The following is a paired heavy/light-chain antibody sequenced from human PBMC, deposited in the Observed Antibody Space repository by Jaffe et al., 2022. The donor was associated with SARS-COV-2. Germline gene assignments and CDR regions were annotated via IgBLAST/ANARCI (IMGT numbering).Light chain of an antibody. CDR3: QQYYSTPRT. CDR1: QSLLYSSNNKNF. V-gene: IGKV4-1*01. Sequence: DIVMTQSPDSLAVSLGERATINCKSSQSLLYSSNNKNFLTWYQQKPGQPPKPLIYWASTRESGVPDRFSGSGSGTDFALTIDSLQAEDVAVYYCQQYYSTPRTFGQGTKVEIK. J-gene: IGKJ1*01. CDR2: WAS.
Heavy chain of an antibody. D-gene: IGHD3-9*01. CDR2: IKSKTDGGTT. Sequence: EVQLVESGGGLVKPGGSLRLSCAASGFTFSNAWMNWVRQAPGKGLEWVGRIKSKTDGGTTDYAAPVKGRITISRDDSKNTLYLQMNSLKTDDTAVYYCATDLLYDFLTGYFTPGYWGQGTLVTVSS. CDR1: GFTFSNAW. V-gene: IGHV3-15*01. J-gene: IGHJ4*02. CDR3: ATDLLYDFLTGYFTPGY.